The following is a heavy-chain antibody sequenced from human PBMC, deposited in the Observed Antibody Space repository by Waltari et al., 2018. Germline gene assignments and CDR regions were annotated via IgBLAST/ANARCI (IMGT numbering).Heavy chain of an antibody. CDR2: INHSGST. D-gene: IGHD3-3*01. V-gene: IGHV4-34*01. CDR3: ARASNYDFWSGYYTKTLYYYYYMDV. Sequence: QVQLQQWGAGLLKPSETLSLTCAVYGGSFSGSYWSWIRQPPGTGLEWIGEINHSGSTNYNPSLKSRVTISVDTSKNQFSLKLSSVTAADTAVYYCARASNYDFWSGYYTKTLYYYYYMDVWGKGTTVTVSS. CDR1: GGSFSGSY. J-gene: IGHJ6*03.